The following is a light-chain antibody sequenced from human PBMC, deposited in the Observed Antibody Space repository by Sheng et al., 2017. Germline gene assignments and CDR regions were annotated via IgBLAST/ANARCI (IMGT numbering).Light chain of an antibody. CDR1: SSNIGAGYD. CDR3: QSYDSSLSGWV. Sequence: QSVVTQPPSVSGAPGQRVIISCTGSSSNIGAGYDVHWYQQLPDTVPRLLIYANSHRPSGVPDRFSGSKSGSSASLAITGLQVEDEADYYCQSYDSSLSGWVFGGGTKLTVL. V-gene: IGLV1-40*01. CDR2: ANS. J-gene: IGLJ3*02.